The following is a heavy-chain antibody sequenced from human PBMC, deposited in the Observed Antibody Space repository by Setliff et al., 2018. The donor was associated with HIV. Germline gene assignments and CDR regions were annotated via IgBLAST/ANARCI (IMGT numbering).Heavy chain of an antibody. CDR2: IIPILGTA. V-gene: IGHV1-69*11. J-gene: IGHJ5*02. CDR1: GGTFSNYA. CDR3: ARVGENVSGWFDP. D-gene: IGHD1-26*01. Sequence: SVKVSCKASGGTFSNYAISWVRQAPGQGLEWMGRIIPILGTAIYAQKFQGRVTITADESTSTVYMELSSLRSEDTAVYYCARVGENVSGWFDPWGQGALVTVSS.